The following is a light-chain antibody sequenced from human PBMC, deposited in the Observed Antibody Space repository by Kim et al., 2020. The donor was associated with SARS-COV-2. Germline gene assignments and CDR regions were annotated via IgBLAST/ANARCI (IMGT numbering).Light chain of an antibody. CDR2: VGTGGIVG. CDR1: SGYSNYK. V-gene: IGLV9-49*01. J-gene: IGLJ3*02. CDR3: GADHGSGSNFLRV. Sequence: ELTQPPSASASLGASVTLTCTLSSGYSNYKVDWYQQRPGKGPRFVMRVGTGGIVGSKGDGIPDRFSVLGSGLNRYLTIKNIQEEDESDYHCGADHGSGSNFLRVFGGGTQLTVL.